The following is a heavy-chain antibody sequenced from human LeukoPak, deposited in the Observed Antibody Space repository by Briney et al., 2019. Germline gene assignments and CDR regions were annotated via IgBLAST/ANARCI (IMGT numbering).Heavy chain of an antibody. J-gene: IGHJ4*02. Sequence: PSETLSLTCTVSGGSISSSSYYWGWIRQPPGKGLEWIGMINYSGNTYYNPSLWSRATISVDTSTNQFSLNLNSVTAADTAVYYCARGYDYWGQGTLVTVSS. V-gene: IGHV4-39*01. CDR3: ARGYDY. CDR1: GGSISSSSYY. D-gene: IGHD6-13*01. CDR2: INYSGNT.